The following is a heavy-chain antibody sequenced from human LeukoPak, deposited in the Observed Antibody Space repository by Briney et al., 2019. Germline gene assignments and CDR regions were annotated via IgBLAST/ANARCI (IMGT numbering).Heavy chain of an antibody. CDR1: GGTFSSYA. V-gene: IGHV1-18*01. J-gene: IGHJ4*02. D-gene: IGHD4-17*01. CDR3: ARDSDYGDYGHFDY. Sequence: GASVKVSCKASGGTFSSYAISWVRQAPGQGLEWMGWISAYNGNTNYAQKLQGRVTMTTDTSTNTPYMELRSLRSDDTAVYYCARDSDYGDYGHFDYWGQGTLVTVSS. CDR2: ISAYNGNT.